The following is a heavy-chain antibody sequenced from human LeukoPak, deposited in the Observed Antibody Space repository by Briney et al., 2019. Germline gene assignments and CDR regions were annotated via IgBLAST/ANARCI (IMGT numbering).Heavy chain of an antibody. J-gene: IGHJ4*02. Sequence: GASVKVSCKASGYTFTSYDINRVRRATGPGLEWMGWMNPNSGNRGYAQKFQGRVTLTRNTSISTAYMELSSLRSEDTAVYYCARVYGSGSYYNYWGQGTLVTVSS. D-gene: IGHD3-10*01. V-gene: IGHV1-8*01. CDR3: ARVYGSGSYYNY. CDR2: MNPNSGNR. CDR1: GYTFTSYD.